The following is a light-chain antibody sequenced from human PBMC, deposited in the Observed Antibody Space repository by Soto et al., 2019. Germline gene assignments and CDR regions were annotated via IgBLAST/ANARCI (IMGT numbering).Light chain of an antibody. CDR2: EVR. CDR3: SSYTSNNTWV. V-gene: IGLV2-18*02. CDR1: SSDVGSYNR. Sequence: QSALTQPPSVSGSPGQSVTISCTGTSSDVGSYNRVSWYQQPPGTAPKLMIYEVRNRPSGVPDRFSGSKSGNMASLTISGLQAEDEADYYCSSYTSNNTWVFGGGTEVTVL. J-gene: IGLJ3*02.